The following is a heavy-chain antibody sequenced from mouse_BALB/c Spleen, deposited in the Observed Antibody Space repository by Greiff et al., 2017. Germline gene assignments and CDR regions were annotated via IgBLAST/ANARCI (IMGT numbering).Heavy chain of an antibody. V-gene: IGHV5-17*02. CDR1: GFTFSSFG. J-gene: IGHJ2*01. Sequence: EVQGVESGGGLVQPGGSLKLSCAASGFTFSSFGMHWVRQAPEKGLEWVAYISSGSSTIYYADTVKGRFTITRDNPKNTLFLQLTRLRSEDTAMYYCARWGDYFDYWGQGTTLTVSA. CDR2: ISSGSSTI. CDR3: ARWGDYFDY.